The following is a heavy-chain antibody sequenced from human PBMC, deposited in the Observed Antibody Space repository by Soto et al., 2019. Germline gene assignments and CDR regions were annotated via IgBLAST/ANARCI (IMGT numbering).Heavy chain of an antibody. D-gene: IGHD4-17*01. CDR2: INQDGTVK. CDR1: GFAFSNSW. CDR3: ALAYGD. Sequence: EVQLVESGGGLVQAGGSLRLSCAASGFAFSNSWMSWVRQSPARGLEWVANINQDGTVKGYLDSVKGRFTVSRDNAKNSLYLQMTSLRAEDTALYYCALAYGDWGRGTLVTVSS. V-gene: IGHV3-7*01. J-gene: IGHJ4*02.